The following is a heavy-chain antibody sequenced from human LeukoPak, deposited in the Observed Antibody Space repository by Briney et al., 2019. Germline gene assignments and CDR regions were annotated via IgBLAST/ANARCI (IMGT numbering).Heavy chain of an antibody. D-gene: IGHD6-13*01. CDR2: ISYDGSNK. Sequence: GRSLRLSCVASGFTFSSHGMHWVRKAPGKGLEWVAIISYDGSNKYFADSVKGRFTISRDSSKNTLYLQMNSLRAEDTAVYYCARDRSSSWALDYWGQGTLVTVSS. CDR1: GFTFSSHG. CDR3: ARDRSSSWALDY. J-gene: IGHJ4*02. V-gene: IGHV3-30*03.